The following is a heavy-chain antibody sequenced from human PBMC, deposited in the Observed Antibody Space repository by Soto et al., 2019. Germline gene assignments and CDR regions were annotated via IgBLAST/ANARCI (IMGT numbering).Heavy chain of an antibody. CDR2: INHSGST. Sequence: SETLSITCAVYGGSFSGYDWSCIRQPPGKGLEWIGEINHSGSTNYNPSLKSRVTISVDTSKNQFSLKLSSVTAADTAVYYCARGWVTYYYGSGSLKKYYYGMDVWGQGTTVT. J-gene: IGHJ6*02. CDR3: ARGWVTYYYGSGSLKKYYYGMDV. D-gene: IGHD3-10*01. CDR1: GGSFSGYD. V-gene: IGHV4-34*01.